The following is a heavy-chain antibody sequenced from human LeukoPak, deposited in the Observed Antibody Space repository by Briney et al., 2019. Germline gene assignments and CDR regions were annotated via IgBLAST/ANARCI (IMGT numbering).Heavy chain of an antibody. V-gene: IGHV3-74*01. J-gene: IGHJ4*02. CDR2: IFSDESST. CDR1: GFTFSNYW. D-gene: IGHD3-10*01. Sequence: GESLRLSCVGSGFTFSNYWMHWVRHVPGKGLVWVSRIFSDESSTRYADSVKGRFTISRDSAKNTLYLQMNSLRVEDTAVYYCARDRSVIRGVIGYLGQGTLVTVSS. CDR3: ARDRSVIRGVIGY.